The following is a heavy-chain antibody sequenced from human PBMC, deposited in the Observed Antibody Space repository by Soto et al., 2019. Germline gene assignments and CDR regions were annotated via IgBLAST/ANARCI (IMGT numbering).Heavy chain of an antibody. V-gene: IGHV4-59*01. J-gene: IGHJ4*02. CDR3: ARDFPLGYSYYFDY. D-gene: IGHD3-22*01. CDR2: FYNSGST. Sequence: PSETLSLTCTVSGDSISSSYWSWIRQPPGKGLEWIGYFYNSGSTSYNPSLKSRVTISIDTSKNQFSLKLNSVTPADTAVYYCARDFPLGYSYYFDYWGQGILVTVSS. CDR1: GDSISSSY.